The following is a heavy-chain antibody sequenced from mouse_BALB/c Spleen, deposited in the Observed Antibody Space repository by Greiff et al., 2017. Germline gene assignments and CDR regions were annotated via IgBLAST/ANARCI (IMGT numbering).Heavy chain of an antibody. CDR1: GYSFTSGYY. CDR2: ISYDGSN. V-gene: IGHV3-6*02. CDR3: ARGGSMDY. J-gene: IGHJ4*01. Sequence: EVQLVESGPGLVKPSQSLSLTCSVTGYSFTSGYYWNWIRQFPGNKLEWMGYISYDGSNNYNPSLKNRISITRDTSKNQFFLKLNSVTTEDTATYYCARGGSMDYWGQGTSVTVSS.